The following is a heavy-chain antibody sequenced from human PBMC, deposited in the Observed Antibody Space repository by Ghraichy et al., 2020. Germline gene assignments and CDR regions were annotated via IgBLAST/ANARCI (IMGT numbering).Heavy chain of an antibody. Sequence: SETLSLTCTVSGASISSYYWSWIRQPPGKGLEWIGYIHYTGETNNNPSLKSRLTLSVDMSKNHFSLQLRSVTAADTAVYYCVRDRWLDNWGQGIPVTVSS. CDR1: GASISSYY. V-gene: IGHV4-59*01. CDR3: VRDRWLDN. J-gene: IGHJ4*02. D-gene: IGHD4-23*01. CDR2: IHYTGET.